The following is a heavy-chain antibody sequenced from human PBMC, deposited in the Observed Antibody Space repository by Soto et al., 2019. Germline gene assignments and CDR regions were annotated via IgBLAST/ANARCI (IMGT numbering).Heavy chain of an antibody. CDR1: GGSISSSSYY. V-gene: IGHV4-39*01. D-gene: IGHD1-26*01. CDR3: ARLISGY. Sequence: SETLSLTCTVSGGSISSSSYYWGWIRQPPGKGLEWIGSIYYSGSTYYNPSLKSRVTISVDTSKNQFSLKLSSVTAADTAVYYCARLISGYWGQGTLVTVSS. CDR2: IYYSGST. J-gene: IGHJ4*02.